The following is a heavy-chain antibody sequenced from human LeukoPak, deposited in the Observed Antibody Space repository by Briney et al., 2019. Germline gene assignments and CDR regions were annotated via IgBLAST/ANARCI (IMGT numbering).Heavy chain of an antibody. D-gene: IGHD2-15*01. CDR2: IYYTGLA. CDR1: GGSISSSSYY. J-gene: IGHJ4*02. Sequence: SETLSLTCSVSGGSISSSSYYWGWIRQPPGKGLEWVGSIYYTGLAYYNPSLESRVTMSGDTSKNQFSLKLTSMTAADTAVYYCARHRGYCSSSSCHPFDYWGQGTLVTVSS. V-gene: IGHV4-39*01. CDR3: ARHRGYCSSSSCHPFDY.